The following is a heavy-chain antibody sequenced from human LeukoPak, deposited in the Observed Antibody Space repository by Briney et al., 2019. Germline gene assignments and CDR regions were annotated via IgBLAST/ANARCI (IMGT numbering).Heavy chain of an antibody. CDR1: GFTFSSYW. D-gene: IGHD6-13*01. Sequence: GGSLRLSCAASGFTFSSYWMSWVRQAPGKGLEWVANIKQDGSEKYYVDSVKGRFTISRDNAKNSLYLQMNSLRAEDTAVYYCARDTSSSWYLDNYGMDVWGQGTTVTVSS. CDR2: IKQDGSEK. J-gene: IGHJ6*02. V-gene: IGHV3-7*01. CDR3: ARDTSSSWYLDNYGMDV.